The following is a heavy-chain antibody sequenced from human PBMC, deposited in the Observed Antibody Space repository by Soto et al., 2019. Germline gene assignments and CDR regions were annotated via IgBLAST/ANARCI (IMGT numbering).Heavy chain of an antibody. CDR2: IIPNFGTA. CDR1: GGTFSSYA. V-gene: IGHV1-69*01. J-gene: IGHJ4*02. Sequence: QVQLVQSGAEVKKPGSSVKVSCKASGGTFSSYAISWVRQAPGQGLEWMGGIIPNFGTANYAQKFQGRVTITADESTITAYMELSSLRSEDNAFYYRPRSSSSIRWSTRGPCYFDYWGQGTLVSVSS. D-gene: IGHD3-3*02. CDR3: PRSSSSIRWSTRGPCYFDY.